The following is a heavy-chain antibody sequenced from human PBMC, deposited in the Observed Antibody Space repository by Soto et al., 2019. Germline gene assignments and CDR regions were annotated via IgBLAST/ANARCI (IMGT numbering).Heavy chain of an antibody. Sequence: EVQLLESGGGLVQPGGSLRLSCAASGFTFSSYAMSWVRQAPGKGLEWVSAISGSGGSTYYADSVKGRFTISRENSKNTLYLQMNSLRAEDTAVYYCAKQRGYGYGRGGWFDPWGQGTLVTVSS. V-gene: IGHV3-23*01. D-gene: IGHD5-18*01. CDR2: ISGSGGST. CDR1: GFTFSSYA. CDR3: AKQRGYGYGRGGWFDP. J-gene: IGHJ5*02.